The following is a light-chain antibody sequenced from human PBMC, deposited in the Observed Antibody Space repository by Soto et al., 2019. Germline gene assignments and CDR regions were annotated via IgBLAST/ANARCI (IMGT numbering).Light chain of an antibody. Sequence: VLTQSPSASGTPGQRVTISCSGSNSNIGSNPVNWYQQLPGMAPKLLISANNQRPSGVPDRFSGSKSGTSASLAISGLQSEDEADYYCATWDGSLNAVVFGGGTKVTVL. CDR1: NSNIGSNP. V-gene: IGLV1-44*01. CDR3: ATWDGSLNAVV. J-gene: IGLJ2*01. CDR2: ANN.